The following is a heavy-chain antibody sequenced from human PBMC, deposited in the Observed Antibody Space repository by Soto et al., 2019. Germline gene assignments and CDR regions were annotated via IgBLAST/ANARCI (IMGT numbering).Heavy chain of an antibody. D-gene: IGHD6-13*01. CDR1: GVTFSSFG. Sequence: SLRLPYAAFGVTFSSFGMRWVRQAQDKGLEWVAVIWYDGSNKYYADSVKGRFTISRDNSKNTLYLQMNSLRAEDTAVYYCARDGGEYSSSWSIFDYWGQGTLVTVSS. CDR3: ARDGGEYSSSWSIFDY. V-gene: IGHV3-33*01. J-gene: IGHJ4*02. CDR2: IWYDGSNK.